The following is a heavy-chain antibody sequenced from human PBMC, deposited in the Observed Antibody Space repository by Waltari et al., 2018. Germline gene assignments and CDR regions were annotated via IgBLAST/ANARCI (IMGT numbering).Heavy chain of an antibody. CDR1: GGSISSTRYF. V-gene: IGHV4-39*01. Sequence: QLQLQESGPGLVKPSETLYLPCTVSGGSISSTRYFWGWIRQPPGKGLEWIGSMYFDSGSIYDNPSLKSRVTIFGDTSKNQFSLKLTTVTAADTAFYYCARQGPGGRAYDIWGQGTMLTVSS. J-gene: IGHJ3*02. CDR3: ARQGPGGRAYDI. CDR2: MYFDSGSI.